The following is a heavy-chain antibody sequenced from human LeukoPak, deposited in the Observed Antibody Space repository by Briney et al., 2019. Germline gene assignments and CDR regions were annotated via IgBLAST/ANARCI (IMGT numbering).Heavy chain of an antibody. V-gene: IGHV3-30-3*01. J-gene: IGHJ4*02. CDR1: GFTFSSYA. Sequence: GRSLRLSCAASGFTFSSYAMHWVRQAPGKGLEWVAVISYDGSNKYYADSVKGRFTISRDNSKNTLYLQMNSLRAEDTAVYYCARAPGVGYSYGYVSVFDYWGQGTLVTVSS. CDR2: ISYDGSNK. CDR3: ARAPGVGYSYGYVSVFDY. D-gene: IGHD5-18*01.